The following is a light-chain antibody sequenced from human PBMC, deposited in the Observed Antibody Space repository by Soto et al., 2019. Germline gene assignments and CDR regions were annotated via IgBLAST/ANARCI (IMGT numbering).Light chain of an antibody. CDR1: QGIRND. CDR2: AAS. V-gene: IGKV1-6*01. Sequence: ALPMTQSPSSLSASVGDRVTITCRASQGIRNDLGWYQQKPGKAPKLLIYAASSLQSGVPSRFSGSGSGTDFTLTISSLQPEDFATYYCLHDYNYPRTFGQGTKLEIK. J-gene: IGKJ2*01. CDR3: LHDYNYPRT.